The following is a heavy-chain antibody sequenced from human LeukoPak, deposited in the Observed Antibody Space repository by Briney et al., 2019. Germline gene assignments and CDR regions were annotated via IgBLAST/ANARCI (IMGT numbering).Heavy chain of an antibody. CDR2: INTDGSST. CDR3: ARDTVTNNWFDP. D-gene: IGHD4-11*01. J-gene: IGHJ5*02. CDR1: GFTFSSYW. V-gene: IGHV3-74*01. Sequence: GGSLRLSCAASGFTFSSYWMHWVRQAPGKGLVWVSRINTDGSSTSYADSVKGRFTLSRDNAKNTLYLQMNSLRAEDTAVYYCARDTVTNNWFDPWGQGTLVTVSS.